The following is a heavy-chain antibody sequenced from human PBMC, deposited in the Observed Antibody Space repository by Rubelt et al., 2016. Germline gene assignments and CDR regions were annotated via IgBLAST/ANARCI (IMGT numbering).Heavy chain of an antibody. J-gene: IGHJ4*02. V-gene: IGHV1-46*01. Sequence: QVQLVQSGAEVKKPGASVKVSCKASGYTFTSYDINWVRQATGQGLEWMGIINPSGGSTSDAQRFQGRVTMTRDTSTSTVYRELSSLRSEDTAVYYCARLLYDDRGGYWGQGTLVTVSS. CDR1: GYTFTSYD. CDR2: INPSGGST. D-gene: IGHD3-3*01. CDR3: ARLLYDDRGGY.